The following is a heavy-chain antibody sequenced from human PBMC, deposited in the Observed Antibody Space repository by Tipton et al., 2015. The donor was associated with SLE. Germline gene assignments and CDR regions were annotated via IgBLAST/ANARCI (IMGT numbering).Heavy chain of an antibody. J-gene: IGHJ4*02. V-gene: IGHV3-30*04. Sequence: SLRLSCAASGFTFSSYAMHWVRQAPGKGLEWVAVISYDGSNKYYADSVKGRFTISRDNAKNSLSLQMNSLRAEDTAVYYCVREGSAWTTWGQGTLVTVSS. CDR2: ISYDGSNK. D-gene: IGHD1-1*01. CDR1: GFTFSSYA. CDR3: VREGSAWTT.